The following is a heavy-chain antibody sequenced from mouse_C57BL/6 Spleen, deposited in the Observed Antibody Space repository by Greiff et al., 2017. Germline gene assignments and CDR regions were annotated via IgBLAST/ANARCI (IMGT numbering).Heavy chain of an antibody. CDR2: ISYDGSN. CDR3: ARGYSSGCIFAD. V-gene: IGHV3-6*01. CDR1: GYSITSGYY. D-gene: IGHD3-2*02. Sequence: EVQLQESGPGLVKPSQSLSLTCSVTGYSITSGYYWNWIRQFPGNKLEWMGYISYDGSNNYNPYLKNRISITRDTSKNQFFLTLNSVTTEDTATYYGARGYSSGCIFADWGQGTLVTVSA. J-gene: IGHJ3*01.